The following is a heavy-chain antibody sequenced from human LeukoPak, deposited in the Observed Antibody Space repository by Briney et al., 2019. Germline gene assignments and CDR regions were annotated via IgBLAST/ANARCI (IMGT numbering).Heavy chain of an antibody. D-gene: IGHD3-22*01. CDR2: NIPIFGTA. CDR1: VGTFSSYA. CDR3: ARRADYYDSSGYLAD. J-gene: IGHJ4*02. V-gene: IGHV1-69*13. Sequence: SVKVSCKASVGTFSSYAISWVRQAPGQGLEWMGGNIPIFGTANYAQKFQGRVTITADDSTSTAYMELSSLRSEATAVYYCARRADYYDSSGYLADWGQGTLVTVSS.